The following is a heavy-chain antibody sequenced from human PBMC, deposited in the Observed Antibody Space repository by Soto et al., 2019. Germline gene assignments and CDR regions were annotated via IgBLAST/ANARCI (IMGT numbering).Heavy chain of an antibody. V-gene: IGHV3-21*01. CDR3: ARGRGAAGTDSVQYYGMDV. D-gene: IGHD6-13*01. J-gene: IGHJ6*02. CDR1: GFTFSSYS. CDR2: ISSSSSYI. Sequence: EVQLVESGGGLVKPGGSLRLSCAASGFTFSSYSMNWVRQAPAKGLEWVSSISSSSSYIYYADSVKGRFTISRDNAKNSLYLQMNSLRAEDTAVYYCARGRGAAGTDSVQYYGMDVWGQGTTVTVSS.